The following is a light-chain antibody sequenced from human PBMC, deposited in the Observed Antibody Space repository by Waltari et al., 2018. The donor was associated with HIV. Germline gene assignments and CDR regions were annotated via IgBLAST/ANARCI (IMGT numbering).Light chain of an antibody. V-gene: IGKV1-9*01. CDR3: QQFNSYPLT. CDR2: AAS. Sequence: LTQSPCTLSFSPGETATLSCRASQGISSHLAWYQQKPGKAPILLIYAASTLQSGVPSRFRGSGSGTEFTLTISSLQPEDFATYYCQQFNSYPLTFGGGTKVEIK. CDR1: QGISSH. J-gene: IGKJ4*01.